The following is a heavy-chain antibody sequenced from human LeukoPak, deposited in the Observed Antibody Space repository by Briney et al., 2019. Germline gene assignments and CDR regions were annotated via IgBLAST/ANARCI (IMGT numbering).Heavy chain of an antibody. CDR2: INPNSGGT. Sequence: ASVKVSCKASGYTFTGYYMHWVRQAPGQGLEWMGWINPNSGGTNYAQKFQGRVTMTEDTSTDTAYMELSSLRSEDTAVYYCATKWGVRGVYYYGMDVWGQGTTVTVSS. CDR1: GYTFTGYY. J-gene: IGHJ6*02. D-gene: IGHD3-10*01. CDR3: ATKWGVRGVYYYGMDV. V-gene: IGHV1-2*02.